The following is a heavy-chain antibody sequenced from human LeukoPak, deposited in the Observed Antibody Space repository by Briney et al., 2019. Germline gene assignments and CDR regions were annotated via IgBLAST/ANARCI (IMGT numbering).Heavy chain of an antibody. J-gene: IGHJ4*02. CDR1: GFTFSSSE. CDR2: ISSSARRM. D-gene: IGHD2-15*01. Sequence: GGSLRLSCAASGFTFSSSEMNWVRQAPGKGLEWVSFISSSARRMYYADSVKGRFTISRDNAKNSLYLQMNSLRAEDTAVYYCATVGYNWGQGTLVTVSS. V-gene: IGHV3-48*03. CDR3: ATVGYN.